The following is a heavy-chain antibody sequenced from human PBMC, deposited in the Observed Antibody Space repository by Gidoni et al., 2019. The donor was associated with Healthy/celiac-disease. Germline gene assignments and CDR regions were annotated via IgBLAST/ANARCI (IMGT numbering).Heavy chain of an antibody. Sequence: QLQLQESGSGLVKPSQTLSLTCAVSGGSISSGGYSWSWIRQPPGKGLEWIGYISHSRSTYYNPSLKSRVTISVDRSKNQFSLKLSSVTAADTAVYYCARGLDYDFWSGSYYYYMDVWGKGTTVTVSS. CDR1: GGSISSGGYS. CDR3: ARGLDYDFWSGSYYYYMDV. D-gene: IGHD3-3*01. V-gene: IGHV4-30-2*01. CDR2: ISHSRST. J-gene: IGHJ6*03.